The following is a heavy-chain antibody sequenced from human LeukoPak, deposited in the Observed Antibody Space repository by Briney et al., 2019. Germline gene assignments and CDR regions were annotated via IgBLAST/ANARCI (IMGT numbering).Heavy chain of an antibody. D-gene: IGHD2-15*01. V-gene: IGHV4-34*01. J-gene: IGHJ4*02. CDR3: ARGVVVAATPRFDY. CDR2: INHSRST. CDR1: GGSFSGYY. Sequence: SETLSLTCAVYGGSFSGYYWSWIRQPPGKGLEWIGEINHSRSTNYNPSLKSRVTISVDTSKNQFSLKLSSVTAADTAVYYCARGVVVAATPRFDYWGQGTLVTVSS.